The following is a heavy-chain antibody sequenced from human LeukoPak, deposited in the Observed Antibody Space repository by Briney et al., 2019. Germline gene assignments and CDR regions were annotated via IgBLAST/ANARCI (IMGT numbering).Heavy chain of an antibody. CDR3: ARRFYFDY. CDR1: GGSISSDY. Sequence: SETLSLTCTVSGGSISSDYWSWTRQPPGKGLEWIGYIYYSGSTNYNPSLKSRVTISVDTSKNQFSLKLSSVTAADTAVYYCARRFYFDYWGQGTLVTVSS. CDR2: IYYSGST. V-gene: IGHV4-59*08. J-gene: IGHJ4*02.